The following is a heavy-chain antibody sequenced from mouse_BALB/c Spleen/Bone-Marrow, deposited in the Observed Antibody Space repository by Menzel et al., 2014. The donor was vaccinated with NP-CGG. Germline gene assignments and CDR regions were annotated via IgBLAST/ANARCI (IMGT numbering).Heavy chain of an antibody. CDR1: GYAFSSYW. CDR3: ARSLYYGSSYPLYAMDY. D-gene: IGHD1-1*01. CDR2: IYPGDGDT. Sequence: VQLVESGADLVRPGSSVKISCKASGYAFSSYWMNWVKQRPGQGLEWIGQIYPGDGDTNYNGKFEGKATLTADKSSSTAYMQLSSLTSEDSAVYFCARSLYYGSSYPLYAMDYWGQGTSVTVSS. J-gene: IGHJ4*01. V-gene: IGHV1-80*01.